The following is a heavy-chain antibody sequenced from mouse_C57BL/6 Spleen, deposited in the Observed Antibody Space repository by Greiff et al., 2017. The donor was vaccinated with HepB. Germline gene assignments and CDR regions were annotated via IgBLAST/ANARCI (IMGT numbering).Heavy chain of an antibody. Sequence: QVQLQQSGAELARPGASVKMSCKASGYTFTSYTMHWVKQRPGQGLEWIGYINPSSGYTKYNQKFKDKATLTADKSSSTAYMQLSSLTSEDSAVYYCARGITTVVATGDAMDYWGQGTSVTVSS. D-gene: IGHD1-1*01. CDR1: GYTFTSYT. CDR3: ARGITTVVATGDAMDY. V-gene: IGHV1-4*01. CDR2: INPSSGYT. J-gene: IGHJ4*01.